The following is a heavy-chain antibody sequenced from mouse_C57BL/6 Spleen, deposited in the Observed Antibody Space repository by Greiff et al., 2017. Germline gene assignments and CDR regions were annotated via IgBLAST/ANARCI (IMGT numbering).Heavy chain of an antibody. CDR2: IWTGGGT. J-gene: IGHJ4*01. D-gene: IGHD2-3*01. V-gene: IGHV2-9-1*01. Sequence: QVQLKQSGPGLVAPSQSLSITCTVSGFSLTSYAISWVRQPPGKGLEWLGVIWTGGGTNYNSALKSRLSISKDNSKSQVFLKMNSLQTDDTARYYCARNSDGYYEDYAMDYWGQGTSVTVSS. CDR3: ARNSDGYYEDYAMDY. CDR1: GFSLTSYA.